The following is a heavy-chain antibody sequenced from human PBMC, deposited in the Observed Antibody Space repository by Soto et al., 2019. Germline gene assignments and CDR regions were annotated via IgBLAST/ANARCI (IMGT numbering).Heavy chain of an antibody. D-gene: IGHD5-18*01. CDR2: IIPIFGTA. J-gene: IGHJ6*02. V-gene: IGHV1-69*01. CDR1: GGTFSSYA. CDR3: ARVSVEMDTFHYGRYV. Sequence: QVQLVQSGAEVKKPGSSVKVSCKASGGTFSSYAISWVRQAPGQGLEWMGGIIPIFGTANYAKKFQGIVTIPADESTSTAYMGLSGLRSEDTAVYYCARVSVEMDTFHYGRYVWGQGTTFTVSS.